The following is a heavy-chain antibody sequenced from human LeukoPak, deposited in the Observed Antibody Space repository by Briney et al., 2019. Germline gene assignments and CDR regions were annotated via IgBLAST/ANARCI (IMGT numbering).Heavy chain of an antibody. CDR2: IYYSGST. J-gene: IGHJ4*02. CDR1: GGSISSYY. Sequence: PSETLSLTCTVSGGSISSYYWSWIRLPPGKGLEWIGYIYYSGSTNYNPSLKSRVTISVDTSKNQFSLKLSSVTAADTAVYYCARSMVRGVIPPGDYWGQGTLVTVSS. CDR3: ARSMVRGVIPPGDY. V-gene: IGHV4-59*01. D-gene: IGHD3-10*01.